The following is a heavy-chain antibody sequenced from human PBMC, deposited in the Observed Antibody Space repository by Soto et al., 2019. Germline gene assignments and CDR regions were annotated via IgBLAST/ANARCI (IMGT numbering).Heavy chain of an antibody. CDR1: GFTFSDYW. V-gene: IGHV3-7*03. D-gene: IGHD2-2*01. CDR2: IKFDGSEK. CDR3: VKDGGYCSSSTCYAPRNHYFDS. J-gene: IGHJ4*02. Sequence: QAVGSLRLSCEASGFTFSDYWMSWVRQAPGKGPEWVANIKFDGSEKQYVDSVRGRFTISRDNSRSSLSLQMNSLRAGDTAVYYCVKDGGYCSSSTCYAPRNHYFDSWGQGTLVTVSS.